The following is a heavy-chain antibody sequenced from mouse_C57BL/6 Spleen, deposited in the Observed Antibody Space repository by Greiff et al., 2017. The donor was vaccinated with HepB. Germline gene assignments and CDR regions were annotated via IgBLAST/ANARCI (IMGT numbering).Heavy chain of an antibody. CDR1: GYSITSGYY. D-gene: IGHD1-2*01. CDR2: ISYDGSN. V-gene: IGHV3-6*01. J-gene: IGHJ4*01. Sequence: VQLKESGPGLVKPSQSLSLTCSVTGYSITSGYYWNWIRQFPGNKLEWMGYISYDGSNNYNPSLKNRISITRDTSKNQFFLKLNSVTTEDTATYYCARLEATAAMDYWGQGTSVTVSS. CDR3: ARLEATAAMDY.